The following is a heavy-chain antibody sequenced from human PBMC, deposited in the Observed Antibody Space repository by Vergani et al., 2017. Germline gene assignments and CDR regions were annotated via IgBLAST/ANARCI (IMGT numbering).Heavy chain of an antibody. D-gene: IGHD6-13*01. J-gene: IGHJ5*02. CDR1: GGSISSYY. CDR3: ARVLPASSSRIDP. CDR2: IYYSGST. Sequence: QVQLQESGPGLVKPSETLSLTCTVSGGSISSYYWSWIRQPPGKGLEWIGYIYYSGSTNYNPSLKSRVTISVDTSKNQLSLKVNSVTAADTAVYYCARVLPASSSRIDPWGQGTLVTVSS. V-gene: IGHV4-59*01.